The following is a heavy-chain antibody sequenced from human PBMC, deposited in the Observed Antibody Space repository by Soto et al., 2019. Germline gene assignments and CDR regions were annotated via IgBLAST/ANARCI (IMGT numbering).Heavy chain of an antibody. J-gene: IGHJ3*02. CDR3: ARGMTTVTSDAVDI. Sequence: QVQLVQSGAEVKKPGASVKVSCKASGYTFTSYYMHWVRQAPGQGLEWMGIINPTSGGTHYAQKFQGRVTMTRDTSTSKVYMELSSLRSEDTAVYYCARGMTTVTSDAVDIWGKGKMVTVSS. D-gene: IGHD4-4*01. CDR2: INPTSGGT. V-gene: IGHV1-46*01. CDR1: GYTFTSYY.